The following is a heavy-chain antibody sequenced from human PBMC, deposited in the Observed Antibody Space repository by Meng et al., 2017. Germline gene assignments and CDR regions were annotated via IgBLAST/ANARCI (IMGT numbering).Heavy chain of an antibody. CDR1: GYTFTSYG. J-gene: IGHJ2*01. CDR2: ISAYNGNT. D-gene: IGHD4-23*01. V-gene: IGHV1-18*01. Sequence: ASVKVSCKASGYTFTSYGISWVRQAPGQGLEWMGWISAYNGNTYYAQKLQGRVTMTTDTSTSTAYMELRSLRSDDTAVYYCARAQYGGNSQDYWYFDLWGRGTLVTVSS. CDR3: ARAQYGGNSQDYWYFDL.